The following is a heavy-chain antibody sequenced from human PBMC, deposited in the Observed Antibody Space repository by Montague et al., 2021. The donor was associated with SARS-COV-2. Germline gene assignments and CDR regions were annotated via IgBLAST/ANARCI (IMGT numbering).Heavy chain of an antibody. J-gene: IGHJ5*02. Sequence: SLRLSCPASGFIFSDYNMTWIRQTPGKGLEWISYINGASSRTNYADSVKGRFTISRDNAKNSLFLQMNSLRVEDTAVYYCARGISLFDPWGQGTLVTVSS. CDR3: ARGISLFDP. V-gene: IGHV3-11*05. CDR1: GFIFSDYN. CDR2: INGASSRT.